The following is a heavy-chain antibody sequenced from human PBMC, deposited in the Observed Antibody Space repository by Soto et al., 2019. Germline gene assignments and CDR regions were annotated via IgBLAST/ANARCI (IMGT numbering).Heavy chain of an antibody. Sequence: PSETLSLTCTVSGVSISSYYWSWIRQHPGKGLEWIGYIYYSGSTNYNPSLKRRVTISVDTSKNQFSLKLSSVTAADTAVYYCAGSSGWPVGYYYYYMDVWGKGTTVTGSS. J-gene: IGHJ6*03. V-gene: IGHV4-59*08. D-gene: IGHD6-19*01. CDR2: IYYSGST. CDR1: GVSISSYY. CDR3: AGSSGWPVGYYYYYMDV.